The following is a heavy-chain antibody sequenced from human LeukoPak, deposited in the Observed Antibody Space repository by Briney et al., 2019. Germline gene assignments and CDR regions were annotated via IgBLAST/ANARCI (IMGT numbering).Heavy chain of an antibody. J-gene: IGHJ5*02. V-gene: IGHV4-4*02. Sequence: PSETLSLTRAVSGGSISSSNWWSWVRQPPGKGLEWIAEIYHSGSTNYNPSLKSRVTISVDKSKNQFSLKLSSVTAADTAVYYCARASSYSSGNWFDPWGQGTLVTVSS. D-gene: IGHD6-19*01. CDR3: ARASSYSSGNWFDP. CDR2: IYHSGST. CDR1: GGSISSSNW.